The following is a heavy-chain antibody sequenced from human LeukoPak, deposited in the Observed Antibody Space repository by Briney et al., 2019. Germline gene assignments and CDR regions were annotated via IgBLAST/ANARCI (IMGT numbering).Heavy chain of an antibody. D-gene: IGHD3-10*01. Sequence: PGGSLRLSCAASGFTFSSYAMSWVRQAPGKGLEWVAFIRYDGSNKYYADSVKGRFTISRDNSKNTLYLQMNSLRAEDTAVYYCAKDGSGSYYSEGIDYWGQGTLVTVSS. V-gene: IGHV3-30*02. CDR3: AKDGSGSYYSEGIDY. CDR2: IRYDGSNK. J-gene: IGHJ4*02. CDR1: GFTFSSYA.